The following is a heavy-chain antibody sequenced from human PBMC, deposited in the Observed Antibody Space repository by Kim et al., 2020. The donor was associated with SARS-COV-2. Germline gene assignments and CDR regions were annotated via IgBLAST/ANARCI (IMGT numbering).Heavy chain of an antibody. Sequence: GSLRLSCAASGFTFSRRAMSWVRQVPGKGLEWFTSVNNNNNPYYADSVKGRFTVSRDITKDTLYLQMNSLRADDTALYYCAKDHPSSGWPTFDSCGQGT. CDR2: VNNNNNP. CDR1: GFTFSRRA. V-gene: IGHV3-23*05. D-gene: IGHD6-19*01. CDR3: AKDHPSSGWPTFDS. J-gene: IGHJ4*02.